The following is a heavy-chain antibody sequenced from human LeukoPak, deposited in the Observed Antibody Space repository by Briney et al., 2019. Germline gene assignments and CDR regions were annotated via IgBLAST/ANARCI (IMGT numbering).Heavy chain of an antibody. Sequence: SVKVSCKASGGTFSSYAISWVRQAPGQGLEWMGGIIPIFGTANYAQKFQGRVTITADESTGTAYMELSSLRSEDTAVYYCARDRAVVVAATGAYYYYGMDVWGQGTTVTVSS. D-gene: IGHD2-15*01. J-gene: IGHJ6*02. CDR1: GGTFSSYA. CDR2: IIPIFGTA. V-gene: IGHV1-69*01. CDR3: ARDRAVVVAATGAYYYYGMDV.